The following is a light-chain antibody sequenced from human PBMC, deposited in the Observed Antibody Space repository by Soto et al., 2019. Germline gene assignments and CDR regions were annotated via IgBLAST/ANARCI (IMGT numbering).Light chain of an antibody. CDR1: SSNIGNNY. V-gene: IGLV1-51*01. CDR3: GTWDFSLSAVV. CDR2: DNN. J-gene: IGLJ2*01. Sequence: QSVLTQPPSVSAAPGQKVTISCSGSSSNIGNNYVSWYQQLPGTAPKLLIYDNNKRPSGIPDRFSGSKSGTSATLGITGLQTGDEADYYCGTWDFSLSAVVFGGGTKLT.